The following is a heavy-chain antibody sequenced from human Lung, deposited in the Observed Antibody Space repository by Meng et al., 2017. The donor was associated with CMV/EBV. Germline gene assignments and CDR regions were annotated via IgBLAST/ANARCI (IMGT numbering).Heavy chain of an antibody. J-gene: IGHJ5*02. Sequence: QVQLVRSGAEVKTPGSSVKVSCMSSDVTFHSYASSWVRQAPGQGLEWMGGIIPIFGTANYAQKFQGIVTITADESTSAAYMELSSLRSEDTAVYYCAREVSSSWFAGDWFDPWGQGTLVTVSS. D-gene: IGHD6-13*01. V-gene: IGHV1-69*12. CDR1: DVTFHSYA. CDR3: AREVSSSWFAGDWFDP. CDR2: IIPIFGTA.